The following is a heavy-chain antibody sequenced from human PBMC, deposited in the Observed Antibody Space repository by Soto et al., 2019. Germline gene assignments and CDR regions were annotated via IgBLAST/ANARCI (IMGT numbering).Heavy chain of an antibody. D-gene: IGHD4-17*01. V-gene: IGHV4-31*03. CDR3: ARADYGDRGLAFDS. CDR1: GASTGSGGYY. J-gene: IGHJ4*02. Sequence: SETLSLTCTVSGASTGSGGYYWSWIRQHPGKGLEWIGYIYYTGSTYYSPSLKSRASISVDTSNNQFSLKLDSVTAADTAVYYCARADYGDRGLAFDSWGQGTLVTVSS. CDR2: IYYTGST.